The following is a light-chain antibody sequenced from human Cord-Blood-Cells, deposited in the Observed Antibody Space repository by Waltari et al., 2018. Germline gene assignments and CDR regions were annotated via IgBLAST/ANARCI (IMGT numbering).Light chain of an antibody. CDR3: CSYAGSSSWV. Sequence: QSALTQPASVSGSPGQSITISCTGTSSDVGSYNLVSWYQKHPGKAPKRMIYEGSKRPSGVSNCFSGSKSGNTASLTISGLQAEDEADYYCCSYAGSSSWVFGGGTKLTVL. V-gene: IGLV2-23*01. J-gene: IGLJ3*02. CDR1: SSDVGSYNL. CDR2: EGS.